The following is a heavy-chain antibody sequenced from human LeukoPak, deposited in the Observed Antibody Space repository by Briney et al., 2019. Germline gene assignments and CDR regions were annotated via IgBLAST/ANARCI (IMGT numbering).Heavy chain of an antibody. CDR2: ISSSSSYI. V-gene: IGHV3-21*01. J-gene: IGHJ4*02. Sequence: SGGSLRLSCAASGFTFSSYSMNWVRQAPGKGLEWVSFISSSSSYIYYADSVKGRFTISRDNSKNTLYLQMNSLRAEDTAVYYCFHGRYFDYWGQGTLVTVSS. CDR1: GFTFSSYS. D-gene: IGHD1-1*01. CDR3: FHGRYFDY.